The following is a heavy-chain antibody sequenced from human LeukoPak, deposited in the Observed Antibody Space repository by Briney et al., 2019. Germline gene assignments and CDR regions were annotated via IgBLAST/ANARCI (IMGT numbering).Heavy chain of an antibody. CDR1: GFTFSSYW. J-gene: IGHJ4*02. Sequence: TGGSLRLSCAASGFTFSSYWMSWVRQAPGKGLEWVANIKKDGSGKYYVDSVKGRFTISRDNAKTSLYLHMNSLRAEDTAVYYCARRVLAVAGGFDYWGQGTLVTVSS. CDR3: ARRVLAVAGGFDY. CDR2: IKKDGSGK. D-gene: IGHD6-19*01. V-gene: IGHV3-7*01.